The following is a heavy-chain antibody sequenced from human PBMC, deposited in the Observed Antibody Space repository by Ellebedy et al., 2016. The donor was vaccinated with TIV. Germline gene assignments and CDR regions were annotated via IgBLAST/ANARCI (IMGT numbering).Heavy chain of an antibody. Sequence: AASVKVSCKASGYTFSSYGFSWVRQAPGQGLEWMGWISVYNGNTRFAQKFQGRVTMTTDTPTSTAYMELRSLRSDDTAIYYCARGKFLAFDRSGFYPLDHWGQGTPVTVSS. J-gene: IGHJ4*02. V-gene: IGHV1-18*01. D-gene: IGHD3-22*01. CDR1: GYTFSSYG. CDR3: ARGKFLAFDRSGFYPLDH. CDR2: ISVYNGNT.